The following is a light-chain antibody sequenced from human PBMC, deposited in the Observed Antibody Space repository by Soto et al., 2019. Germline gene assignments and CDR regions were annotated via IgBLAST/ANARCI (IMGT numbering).Light chain of an antibody. V-gene: IGKV1-5*03. CDR2: KAS. Sequence: DIQMTQSPSTLSGSVGDRVTMTFRASQTISSRLSWYQQKPGKAPKLLIYKASTLKSGVPSRFSGSGSGTEFTLTISSLQPDDFASYYCQQYDSYSWTFGQGTKVDIK. J-gene: IGKJ1*01. CDR1: QTISSR. CDR3: QQYDSYSWT.